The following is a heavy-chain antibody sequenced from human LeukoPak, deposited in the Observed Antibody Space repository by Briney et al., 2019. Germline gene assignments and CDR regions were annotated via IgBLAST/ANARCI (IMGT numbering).Heavy chain of an antibody. CDR1: GFPFSSYA. CDR2: VSGSGGST. J-gene: IGHJ4*02. V-gene: IGHV3-23*01. D-gene: IGHD2-2*01. Sequence: GASLRLSCAASGFPFSSYAMSWVRQAPGKGLEWISGVSGSGGSTYYADSVKGRFTISRDNSKNTLYLQMNSLRAEDTAVYYCAKRGLPAATLSSLDYWGQGTLVTVSS. CDR3: AKRGLPAATLSSLDY.